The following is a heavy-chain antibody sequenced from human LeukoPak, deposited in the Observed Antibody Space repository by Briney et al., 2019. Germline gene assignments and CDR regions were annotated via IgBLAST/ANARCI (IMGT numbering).Heavy chain of an antibody. Sequence: GASVKVSCKTYRSTFTWFLIHWVRQAPGQGLEGVGTSNPRGDITSYAQRFQGRVTLTEDTSTSTFYMELSRLTSDDTAVYFCARPAYCDGTNCGYWLDPWGQGTLVTVSS. D-gene: IGHD2-21*01. CDR2: SNPRGDIT. V-gene: IGHV1-46*01. CDR3: ARPAYCDGTNCGYWLDP. CDR1: RSTFTWFL. J-gene: IGHJ5*02.